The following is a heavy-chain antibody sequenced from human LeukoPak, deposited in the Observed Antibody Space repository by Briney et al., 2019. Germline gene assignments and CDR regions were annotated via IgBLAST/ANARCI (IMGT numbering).Heavy chain of an antibody. Sequence: GASVKVSCKASGGTFSSYAISWVRQAPGQGLEWMGGIIPIFGTANYAQKFQGRVTITADESTSTAYMELSSLRSEDTAVYYCARGLRYYGSGSYYNPSDYWGQGTLVTVPS. CDR3: ARGLRYYGSGSYYNPSDY. D-gene: IGHD3-10*01. CDR2: IIPIFGTA. CDR1: GGTFSSYA. J-gene: IGHJ4*02. V-gene: IGHV1-69*13.